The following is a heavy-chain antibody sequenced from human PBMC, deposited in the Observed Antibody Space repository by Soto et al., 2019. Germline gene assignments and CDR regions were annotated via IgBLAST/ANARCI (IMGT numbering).Heavy chain of an antibody. CDR2: IIPIFGTA. V-gene: IGHV1-69*13. D-gene: IGHD5-18*01. J-gene: IGHJ6*02. CDR3: AGGRVDRARPPEDSYYYYYGMDV. CDR1: GGTFSSYA. Sequence: SVKVSCKASGGTFSSYAISWVRQAPGQGLEWMGGIIPIFGTANYAQKFQGRVTITADESTSTAYMELSSLRSEDTAVYYCAGGRVDRARPPEDSYYYYYGMDVWGQGTTVTVSS.